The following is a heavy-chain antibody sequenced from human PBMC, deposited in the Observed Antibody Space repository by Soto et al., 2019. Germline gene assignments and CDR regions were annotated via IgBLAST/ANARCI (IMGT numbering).Heavy chain of an antibody. J-gene: IGHJ5*02. CDR3: ARHVHPSGYSYGYGYNCFDP. CDR1: GGSISSSSYY. CDR2: IYYSGST. D-gene: IGHD5-18*01. V-gene: IGHV4-39*01. Sequence: PSETLSLTCTVSGGSISSSSYYWGWIRQPPGKGLEWIGSIYYSGSTYYNPSLKSRVTISVDTSKNQFSLKLSSVTAADTAVYYCARHVHPSGYSYGYGYNCFDPWGQGTMVTVSS.